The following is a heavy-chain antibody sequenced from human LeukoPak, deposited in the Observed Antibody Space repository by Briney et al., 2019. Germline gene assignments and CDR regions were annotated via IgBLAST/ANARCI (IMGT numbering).Heavy chain of an antibody. D-gene: IGHD6-19*01. Sequence: GGSLRLSCAASGFTFSSYAMHWVRQAPGKGLEWVAVISYDGSNKYYADSVKGRFTISRDNSKNTLYLQMNSLRAEDTAVYYCAREYSSGWLFPPNYWGQGTLVTVSS. CDR2: ISYDGSNK. J-gene: IGHJ4*02. V-gene: IGHV3-30-3*01. CDR1: GFTFSSYA. CDR3: AREYSSGWLFPPNY.